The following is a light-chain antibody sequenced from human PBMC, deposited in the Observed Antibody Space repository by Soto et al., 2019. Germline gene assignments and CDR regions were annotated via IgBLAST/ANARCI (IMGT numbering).Light chain of an antibody. CDR2: DVS. CDR1: SSDVGGYNY. Sequence: QSALTQPRSVSGSPGQSVTISCTGTSSDVGGYNYVSWYQQHPGKAPQLMIYDVSKRPSGVPDRFSGSKSRNTASLTISGLHAVDEADYYCCSYAGSYYVFGTGTKVTVL. CDR3: CSYAGSYYV. J-gene: IGLJ1*01. V-gene: IGLV2-11*01.